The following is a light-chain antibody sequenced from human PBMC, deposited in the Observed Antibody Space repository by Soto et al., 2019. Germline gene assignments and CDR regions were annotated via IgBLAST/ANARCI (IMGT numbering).Light chain of an antibody. Sequence: DIQLTQSPSFLSASIGDRVTITCRASQGISSYLAWYQQKPGKAPKLLIYAASTVQSGVPSRFSGSGSDTEFTLTIISLQPEDFATYYCQQLNSYPITFGPGTRLEIK. J-gene: IGKJ5*01. V-gene: IGKV1-9*01. CDR2: AAS. CDR1: QGISSY. CDR3: QQLNSYPIT.